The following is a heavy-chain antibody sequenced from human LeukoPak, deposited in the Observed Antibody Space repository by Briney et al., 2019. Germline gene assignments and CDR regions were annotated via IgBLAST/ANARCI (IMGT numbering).Heavy chain of an antibody. CDR2: ISAYNGNT. Sequence: ASVKVSCKASGYTFTSYGISWVRQAPGQGLEWMGWISAYNGNTNYAQKLQGRVTMTTDTSTSTAYMELRSLRSDDTAVYYCARGGGGAGWFGELLSGYYYYYMDVWGKGTTVTVSS. CDR1: GYTFTSYG. V-gene: IGHV1-18*01. CDR3: ARGGGGAGWFGELLSGYYYYYMDV. D-gene: IGHD3-10*01. J-gene: IGHJ6*03.